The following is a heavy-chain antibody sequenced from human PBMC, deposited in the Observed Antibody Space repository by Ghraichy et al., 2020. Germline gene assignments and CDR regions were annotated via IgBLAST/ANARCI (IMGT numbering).Heavy chain of an antibody. D-gene: IGHD3-22*01. Sequence: ETLSLTCAASGFTFSSYAMSWVRQAPGKGLEWVSAISGSGGSTYYADSVKGRFTISRDNSKNTLYLQMNSLRAEDTAVYYCAKDRRTYYSDSSVSRPFDYGCQRSLVTVSS. CDR3: AKDRRTYYSDSSVSRPFDY. J-gene: IGHJ4*01. CDR1: GFTFSSYA. V-gene: IGHV3-23*01. CDR2: ISGSGGST.